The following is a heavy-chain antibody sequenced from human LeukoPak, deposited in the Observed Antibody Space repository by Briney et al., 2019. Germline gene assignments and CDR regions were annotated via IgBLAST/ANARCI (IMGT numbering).Heavy chain of an antibody. CDR3: ARGPSGYHNT. D-gene: IGHD5-12*01. J-gene: IGHJ4*02. Sequence: GGSLRLSCAASGFTFDDYTMHWVRQAPGKGLEWVSLISWDGGSTYYADSVKGRFTISRDNSKNTLYLQMNSLRAEDTAVYYCARGPSGYHNTGGQGTLVTVSS. CDR1: GFTFDDYT. V-gene: IGHV3-43*01. CDR2: ISWDGGST.